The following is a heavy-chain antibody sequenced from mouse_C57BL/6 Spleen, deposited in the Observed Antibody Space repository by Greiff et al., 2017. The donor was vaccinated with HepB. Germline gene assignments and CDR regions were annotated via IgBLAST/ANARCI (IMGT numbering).Heavy chain of an antibody. D-gene: IGHD2-4*01. J-gene: IGHJ2*01. CDR2: IYPGSGST. CDR3: APYDYDGLYYFDY. V-gene: IGHV1-55*01. Sequence: QVHVKQSGAELVKPGASVKMSCKASGYTFTSYWITWVKQRPGQGLEWIGDIYPGSGSTNYNEKFKSKATLTVDTSSSTAYMQLSSLTSEDSAVYYCAPYDYDGLYYFDYWGQGTTLTVSS. CDR1: GYTFTSYW.